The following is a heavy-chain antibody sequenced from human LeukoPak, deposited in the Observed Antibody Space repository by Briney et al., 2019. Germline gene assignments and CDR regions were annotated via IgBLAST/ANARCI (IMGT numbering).Heavy chain of an antibody. D-gene: IGHD3-22*01. CDR1: GFTFSSYS. V-gene: IGHV4-59*05. J-gene: IGHJ4*02. CDR2: MYYSGST. Sequence: GSLRLSCAASGFTFSSYSMNWIRQPPGKGLEWIGSMYYSGSTYYNPSLKSRVTISVDTSKNQFSLKLSSVTAADTALYYCARHEDSSGYPASFDYWGQGTLVTVSS. CDR3: ARHEDSSGYPASFDY.